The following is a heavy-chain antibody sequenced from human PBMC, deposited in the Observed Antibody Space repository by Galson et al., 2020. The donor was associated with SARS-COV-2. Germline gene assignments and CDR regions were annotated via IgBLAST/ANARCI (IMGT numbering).Heavy chain of an antibody. CDR2: ISYDGSNK. CDR3: AREIRRGYSGYTYYFDY. Sequence: GESLKISCAASGFTFSIYALHWVRQAPGKGLEWVALISYDGSNKYYADSVKGRFTISRDNSKNTLYLQMNSLRAEDTALYYCAREIRRGYSGYTYYFDYWGQGTLVTVSS. V-gene: IGHV3-30*04. J-gene: IGHJ4*02. D-gene: IGHD5-12*01. CDR1: GFTFSIYA.